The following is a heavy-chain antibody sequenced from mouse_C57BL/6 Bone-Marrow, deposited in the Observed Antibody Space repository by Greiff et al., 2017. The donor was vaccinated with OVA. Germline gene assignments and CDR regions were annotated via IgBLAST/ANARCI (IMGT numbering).Heavy chain of an antibody. D-gene: IGHD1-1*01. V-gene: IGHV5-16*01. CDR1: GFTFSDYY. Sequence: EVQLVESEGGLVQPGSSMKLSCTASGFTFSDYYMAWVRQVPEKGLEWVANINYDGSSTYYLDSLKSRFIISRDNAKNILYLQMSSLKSEDTATYYCARDNYCGSSYFDYWGQGTTLTVSS. CDR3: ARDNYCGSSYFDY. CDR2: INYDGSST. J-gene: IGHJ2*01.